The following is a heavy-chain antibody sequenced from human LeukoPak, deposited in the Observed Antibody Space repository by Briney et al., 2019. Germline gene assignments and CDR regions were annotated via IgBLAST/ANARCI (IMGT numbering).Heavy chain of an antibody. V-gene: IGHV4-30-4*01. D-gene: IGHD5-18*01. J-gene: IGHJ4*02. CDR2: IYSTGNT. CDR1: GGSISSGDRY. Sequence: SETLSLTCTVSGGSISSGDRYWSWIRQSPGKGLEWIGYIYSTGNTYYNPSLKSRVITSVDTSKNQFSLELNSVTAADTAVYYCARDSYSYGYGGFDYWGQGILVTVSS. CDR3: ARDSYSYGYGGFDY.